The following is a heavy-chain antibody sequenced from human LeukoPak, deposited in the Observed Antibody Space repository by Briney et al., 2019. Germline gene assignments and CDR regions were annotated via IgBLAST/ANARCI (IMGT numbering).Heavy chain of an antibody. V-gene: IGHV1-8*03. D-gene: IGHD3-3*01. Sequence: GASVKVSCKASGYTFTSYDINWVRQATGQGLEWMGWMNPNSGNTGYAQKFQGRVTITRNTSISTAYLELSSLRSEDTAVYYCARDSGITIFGVPLDYWGQGTLVTVSS. CDR3: ARDSGITIFGVPLDY. CDR2: MNPNSGNT. CDR1: GYTFTSYD. J-gene: IGHJ4*02.